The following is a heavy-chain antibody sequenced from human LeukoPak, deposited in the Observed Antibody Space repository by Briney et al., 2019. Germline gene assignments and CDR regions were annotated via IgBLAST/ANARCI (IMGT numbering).Heavy chain of an antibody. Sequence: ASVKVSFKASGYTFTSYYMHWVRQAPGQGLEWMGIINPSGGSTSYAQKFQGRVTMTRDRATSTVYMELSSLRSEDTAVYYCARDREITMVRGVIGGYFDYWGQGTLVTVSS. CDR1: GYTFTSYY. D-gene: IGHD3-10*01. V-gene: IGHV1-46*01. CDR3: ARDREITMVRGVIGGYFDY. CDR2: INPSGGST. J-gene: IGHJ4*02.